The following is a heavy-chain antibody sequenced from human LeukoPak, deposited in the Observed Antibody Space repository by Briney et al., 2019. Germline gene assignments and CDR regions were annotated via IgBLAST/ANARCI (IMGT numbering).Heavy chain of an antibody. Sequence: GGSLRLSCAASGFTFSNYGMHWVRQAPGKGLEWVAFIRYDGSNKYYADSVKGRFTISRDNAKSTLFLEMNSLRVEDTAVYYCYGSGSYWDFDHWGHGTLVTVSS. CDR3: YGSGSYWDFDH. CDR1: GFTFSNYG. D-gene: IGHD3-10*01. V-gene: IGHV3-30*02. J-gene: IGHJ4*01. CDR2: IRYDGSNK.